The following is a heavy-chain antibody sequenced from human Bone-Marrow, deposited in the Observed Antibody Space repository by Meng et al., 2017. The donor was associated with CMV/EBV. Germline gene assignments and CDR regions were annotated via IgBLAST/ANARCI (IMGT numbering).Heavy chain of an antibody. CDR1: GFSLSTSGVG. CDR2: IYWNDDK. CDR3: AHRRRYYYDSSGYYYAGYFDY. J-gene: IGHJ4*02. V-gene: IGHV2-5*01. Sequence: SGPTLVKPTQTLTLTCTFSGFSLSTSGVGVGWIRQPPGKALEWLAPIYWNDDKRYSPSLKSRLTITKDTSKNQVVLTMTNMDPVDTATYYCAHRRRYYYDSSGYYYAGYFDYWGQGTLVTVSS. D-gene: IGHD3-22*01.